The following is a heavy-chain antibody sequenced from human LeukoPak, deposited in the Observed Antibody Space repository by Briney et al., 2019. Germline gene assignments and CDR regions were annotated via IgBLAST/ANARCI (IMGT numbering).Heavy chain of an antibody. CDR1: GGTFSSYA. D-gene: IGHD5-24*01. Sequence: SVKVSCKASGGTFSSYAISWVRQAPGQGLEWMGRIIPILGIANYAQKFQGRVTITADKSTSTAYMELSSLRSEDTAVYYCASEVEMATISPYFDHWGQGTLVTVSS. V-gene: IGHV1-69*04. CDR2: IIPILGIA. J-gene: IGHJ4*02. CDR3: ASEVEMATISPYFDH.